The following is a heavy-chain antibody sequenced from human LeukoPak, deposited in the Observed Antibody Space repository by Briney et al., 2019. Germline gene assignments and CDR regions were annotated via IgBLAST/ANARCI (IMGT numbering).Heavy chain of an antibody. J-gene: IGHJ4*02. CDR3: ASRYYDSSRYYEYYFDY. V-gene: IGHV1-69*02. Sequence: ASVKVSCKASGGTLSSYPVSWVRQAPGQGFELMGRIIPILDLTNYAQRFQGRVTITADKSTSTVYMELSSLRSEDTAVYYCASRYYDSSRYYEYYFDYWGQGTLVTVSS. CDR2: IIPILDLT. CDR1: GGTLSSYP. D-gene: IGHD3-22*01.